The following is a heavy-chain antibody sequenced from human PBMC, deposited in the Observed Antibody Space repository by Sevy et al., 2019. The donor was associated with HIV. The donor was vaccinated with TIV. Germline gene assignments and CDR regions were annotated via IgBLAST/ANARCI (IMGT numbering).Heavy chain of an antibody. CDR1: GFTFSSYW. CDR2: IKQDGSEK. CDR3: ARDSRKDDFRSFQRYYYGMDV. D-gene: IGHD3-3*01. V-gene: IGHV3-7*01. J-gene: IGHJ6*02. Sequence: GGSLRLSCAASGFTFSSYWMSWVRQAPGKGLEWVANIKQDGSEKYDVDSVKGRFTISRDNAKNSLYLQTNSLRAEDTAVYYCARDSRKDDFRSFQRYYYGMDVWGQGTTVAVSS.